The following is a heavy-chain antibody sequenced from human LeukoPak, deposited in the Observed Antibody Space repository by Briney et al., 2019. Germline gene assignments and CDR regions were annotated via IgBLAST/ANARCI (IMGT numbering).Heavy chain of an antibody. Sequence: ASVKVSCKASGYTFTTYDINWVRQATGQGLEWMGWMNPNTGNTGYAQKFQGRVTMTRTTSTTTAYMELSGLTSEDTAIYYCARGEHDYDSSAFYYGAFDIWGQGTMVTVSS. CDR2: MNPNTGNT. CDR3: ARGEHDYDSSAFYYGAFDI. CDR1: GYTFTTYD. J-gene: IGHJ3*02. V-gene: IGHV1-8*01. D-gene: IGHD3-22*01.